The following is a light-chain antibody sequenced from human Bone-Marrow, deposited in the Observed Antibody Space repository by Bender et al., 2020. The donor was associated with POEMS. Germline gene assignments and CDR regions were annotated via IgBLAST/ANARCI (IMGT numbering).Light chain of an antibody. J-gene: IGLJ1*01. Sequence: QSALTQPRSVSGSPGQSVAISCSGTSSDVGGYNSVSWYQQHPGKAPKLIIFEVSKRPSGVPDRFSGSKSANTASLTVSGLQAEDEAEYYCSSYADSNTCVFGTGTKVSVL. CDR1: SSDVGGYNS. CDR2: EVS. V-gene: IGLV2-11*01. CDR3: SSYADSNTCV.